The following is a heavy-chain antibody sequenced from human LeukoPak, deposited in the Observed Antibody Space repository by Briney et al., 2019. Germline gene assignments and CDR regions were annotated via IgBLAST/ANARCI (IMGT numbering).Heavy chain of an antibody. Sequence: GGSLRLSCAASRFTFSSYGMHWVRQAPGKGLEWVAVIWYDGSNEYYGDSVKGRFTISRDNSKNTLHLQMNSLRAEDTAVYYCARTPQETMVRGVSKTPGAFDLWGQGTMVTVSS. D-gene: IGHD3-10*01. CDR1: RFTFSSYG. V-gene: IGHV3-33*01. J-gene: IGHJ3*01. CDR3: ARTPQETMVRGVSKTPGAFDL. CDR2: IWYDGSNE.